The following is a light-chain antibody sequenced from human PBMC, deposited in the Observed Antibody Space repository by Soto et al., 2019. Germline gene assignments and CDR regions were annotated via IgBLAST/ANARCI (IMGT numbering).Light chain of an antibody. V-gene: IGKV1-5*01. J-gene: IGKJ1*01. Sequence: DIQMTQCPSTLSASVGDTVTVTCRASQSVSGWLALYQQKPGEAPKLLIYDASALPRGVPSRFSGSGSGTKFTLTIASLQPDDFATYYRQQYKTFSGTFGPGTKVDIK. CDR2: DAS. CDR1: QSVSGW. CDR3: QQYKTFSGT.